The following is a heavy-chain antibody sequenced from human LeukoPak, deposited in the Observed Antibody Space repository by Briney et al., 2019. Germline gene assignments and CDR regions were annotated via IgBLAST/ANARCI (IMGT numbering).Heavy chain of an antibody. CDR1: GFTFSSYA. CDR2: ISSNGGST. V-gene: IGHV3-64*01. Sequence: GGSLRLSCAASGFTFSSYAMHWVRQAPGKGLEYVSAISSNGGSTYYANSVKGRFTTSRDNSKNTLYLQMGSLRAEDRAVYYCARDHYPYGMDVWDQGSTVTVSS. J-gene: IGHJ6*02. CDR3: ARDHYPYGMDV.